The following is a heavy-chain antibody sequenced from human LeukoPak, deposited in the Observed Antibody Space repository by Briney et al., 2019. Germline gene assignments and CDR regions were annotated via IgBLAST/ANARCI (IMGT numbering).Heavy chain of an antibody. D-gene: IGHD3-10*01. CDR2: IYYSGST. V-gene: IGHV4-59*08. CDR1: GGSISNYY. J-gene: IGHJ5*02. CDR3: ARHPTMVRGVIDWFDP. Sequence: ETLSLTCTVSGGSISNYYWSWIRQPPGKGLEWIGYIYYSGSTNYNPSLKSRVTISVDTSKNQFSLKLSSVTAADTAVYYCARHPTMVRGVIDWFDPWGQGTLVTVSS.